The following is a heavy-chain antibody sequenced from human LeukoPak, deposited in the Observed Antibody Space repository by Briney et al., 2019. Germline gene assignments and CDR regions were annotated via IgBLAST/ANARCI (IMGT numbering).Heavy chain of an antibody. V-gene: IGHV5-51*01. CDR2: IYPGDSDT. CDR3: GRPMGYGSGSYYHAFDI. Sequence: GESLKISCKGSGYSLTSYWIGWVRQMPGRGLEWMGIIYPGDSDTRYSPSFQGQVTISADKSISTAYLKWSSLKASDTAMYYCGRPMGYGSGSYYHAFDIWGEGTMVTVSS. J-gene: IGHJ3*02. CDR1: GYSLTSYW. D-gene: IGHD3-10*01.